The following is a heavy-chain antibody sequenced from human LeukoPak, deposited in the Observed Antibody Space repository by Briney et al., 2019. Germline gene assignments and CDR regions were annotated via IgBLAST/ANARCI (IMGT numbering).Heavy chain of an antibody. J-gene: IGHJ4*02. CDR2: FDPEDGET. D-gene: IGHD6-19*01. CDR3: ATWSDSSGWPMFDY. Sequence: GASVKVPCKVSGYTLTELSMHWVRQAPGKGLEWMGGFDPEDGETIYAQKFQGRVTMTEDTSTDTAYMELSSLRSEDTAVYYCATWSDSSGWPMFDYWGQGTLVTVSS. CDR1: GYTLTELS. V-gene: IGHV1-24*01.